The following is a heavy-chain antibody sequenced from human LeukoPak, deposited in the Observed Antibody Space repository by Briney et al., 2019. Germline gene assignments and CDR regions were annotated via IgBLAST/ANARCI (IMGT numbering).Heavy chain of an antibody. CDR2: INPNSGGT. D-gene: IGHD3-3*01. CDR1: GYTFTGYY. J-gene: IGHJ5*02. Sequence: ASVKVSCKASGYTFTGYYMHWVRQAPGQGLEWMGWINPNSGGTNYAQKFQGRVTMTRDTSISTAYMELSRLRSDDTAVYYCARSSTHYDFWSGYPNNWFDPWGQGTLVTVSS. CDR3: ARSSTHYDFWSGYPNNWFDP. V-gene: IGHV1-2*02.